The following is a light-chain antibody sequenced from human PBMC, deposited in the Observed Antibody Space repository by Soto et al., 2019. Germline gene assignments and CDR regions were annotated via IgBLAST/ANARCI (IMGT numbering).Light chain of an antibody. CDR3: QKYEFYWT. CDR1: QSVQSW. CDR2: KAS. J-gene: IGKJ1*01. V-gene: IGKV1-5*03. Sequence: DIQMTQSPSTLSASVGDRVTITCRASQSVQSWLAWYQQKPGKAPKLLIYKASSLESGVPSRFIGSGSGTEFSLTISSLQPDDFAIYCCQKYEFYWTFGKVTKVEIK.